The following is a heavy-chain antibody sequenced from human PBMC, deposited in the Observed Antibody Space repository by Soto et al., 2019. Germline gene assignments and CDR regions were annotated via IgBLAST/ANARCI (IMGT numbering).Heavy chain of an antibody. Sequence: ASETLSLTCAVSGGSISSSNWWSWVRQPPGKGLEWIGEIYHSGSTNYNPSLKSRVTISVDKSKNQFSLKLSSVTAADTAVYYCASNPGAGXRSSPGREDYYYYGMDVWGQGTTVTVSS. CDR1: GGSISSSNW. D-gene: IGHD2-2*01. J-gene: IGHJ6*02. V-gene: IGHV4-4*02. CDR2: IYHSGST. CDR3: ASNPGAGXRSSPGREDYYYYGMDV.